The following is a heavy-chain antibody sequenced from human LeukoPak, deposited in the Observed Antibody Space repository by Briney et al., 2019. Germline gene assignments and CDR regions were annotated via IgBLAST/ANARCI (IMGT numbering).Heavy chain of an antibody. CDR1: GNSISSGDYY. CDR3: ARDRRYNPDIGYYYYMDV. V-gene: IGHV4-61*08. D-gene: IGHD5-12*01. CDR2: IYYSGST. Sequence: PSETLSLTCTVSGNSISSGDYYWSWIRQPPGKGLEWIGYIYYSGSTNYNPSLKSRVTISVDTSKNQFSLKLSSVTAADTAVYYCARDRRYNPDIGYYYYMDVWGKGTTVTVSS. J-gene: IGHJ6*03.